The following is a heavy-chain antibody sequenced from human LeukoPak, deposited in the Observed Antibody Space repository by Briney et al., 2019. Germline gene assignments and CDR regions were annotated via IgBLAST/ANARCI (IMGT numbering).Heavy chain of an antibody. Sequence: SSETLSLTCTVSGGSISGYYWGWLRQPPGEGLEWIGYIFYSGSTNYNPSLKSQVTISVDTSKNQFSLELRFVTAADTAVYYCVRHPIRGVATADAFDIWGQGSMVTVSS. CDR3: VRHPIRGVATADAFDI. V-gene: IGHV4-59*08. J-gene: IGHJ3*02. D-gene: IGHD3-10*01. CDR1: GGSISGYY. CDR2: IFYSGST.